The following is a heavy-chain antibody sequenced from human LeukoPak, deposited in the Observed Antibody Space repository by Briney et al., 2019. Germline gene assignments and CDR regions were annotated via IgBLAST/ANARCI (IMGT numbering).Heavy chain of an antibody. CDR3: ARTVGANWDLFDY. CDR2: IYDSGST. CDR1: GGSFSSYY. V-gene: IGHV4-59*01. J-gene: IGHJ4*02. Sequence: SETLSLICTVSGGSFSSYYWSWIRQPPGKGLEWIGYIYDSGSTNYNPSLKSRVTISVDTSKNRFSLRLRSVTAADTAVYYCARTVGANWDLFDYWGQGTLVTVSS. D-gene: IGHD7-27*01.